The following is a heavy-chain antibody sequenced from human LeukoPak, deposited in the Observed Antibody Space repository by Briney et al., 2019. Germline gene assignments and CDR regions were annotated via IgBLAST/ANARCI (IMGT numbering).Heavy chain of an antibody. CDR3: ARVPDYGGNYSRTLNWFDP. CDR2: INHSGST. J-gene: IGHJ5*02. CDR1: GGSFSGYY. Sequence: SETQSLTCAVYGGSFSGYYWSWIRQPPGKGLEWIGEINHSGSTNYNLSLKSRVTISVDTSKNQFSLKLSSVTAADTAVYYCARVPDYGGNYSRTLNWFDPWGQGTLVTVSS. D-gene: IGHD4-23*01. V-gene: IGHV4-34*01.